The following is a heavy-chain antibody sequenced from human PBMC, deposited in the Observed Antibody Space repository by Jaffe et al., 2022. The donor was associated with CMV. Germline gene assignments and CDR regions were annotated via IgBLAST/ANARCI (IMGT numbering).Heavy chain of an antibody. CDR3: ARVVVAATKLLRRHYYGMDV. D-gene: IGHD2-15*01. J-gene: IGHJ6*02. V-gene: IGHV1-18*01. CDR1: GYTFTSYG. Sequence: QVQLVQSGAEVKKPGASVKVSCKASGYTFTSYGISWVRQAPGQGLEWMGWISAYNGNTNYAQKLQGRVTMTTDTSTSTAYMELRSLRSDDTAVYYCARVVVAATKLLRRHYYGMDVWGQGTTVTVSS. CDR2: ISAYNGNT.